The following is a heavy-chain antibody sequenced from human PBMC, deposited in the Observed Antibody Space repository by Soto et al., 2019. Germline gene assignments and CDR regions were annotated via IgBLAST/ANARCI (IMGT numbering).Heavy chain of an antibody. CDR1: GFTFSSYW. J-gene: IGHJ6*04. CDR2: INNDGSST. Sequence: EVQLVEAGGGLVQPGGSLRLSCAASGFTFSSYWMHWVRQAPGKGLVWVSRINNDGSSTSYADSVKGRFTISRDNSKNTLDLQMNNLRDEDMAVYYCARDGRMTDKTFVVVPAVRSERDDVDDWGKGTMVTVSS. D-gene: IGHD2-2*01. V-gene: IGHV3-74*01. CDR3: ARDGRMTDKTFVVVPAVRSERDDVDD.